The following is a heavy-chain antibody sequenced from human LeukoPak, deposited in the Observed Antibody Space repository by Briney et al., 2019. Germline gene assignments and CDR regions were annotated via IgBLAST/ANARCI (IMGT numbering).Heavy chain of an antibody. CDR1: GYTFTSYY. J-gene: IGHJ4*02. CDR2: INPSGGST. D-gene: IGHD2-8*01. V-gene: IGHV1-46*01. CDR3: ARGADILLMVYGMGGGGFDY. Sequence: ASVKVSCKASGYTFTSYYMHWVRQAPGQGLEWMGIINPSGGSTSYAQKFQGRVTMTRDTSTSTVYMELSSLRSEDTAVYYCARGADILLMVYGMGGGGFDYWGQGTLVTVSS.